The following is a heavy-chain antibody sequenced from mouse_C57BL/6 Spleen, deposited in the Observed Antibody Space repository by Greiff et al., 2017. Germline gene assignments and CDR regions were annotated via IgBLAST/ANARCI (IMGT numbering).Heavy chain of an antibody. CDR2: IYPRDGST. V-gene: IGHV1-85*01. CDR1: GYTFTSYD. CDR3: ARGHYYGSSNWYFDV. J-gene: IGHJ1*03. Sequence: VQLQQSGPELVKPGASVKLSCKASGYTFTSYDINWVKQRPGQGREWIGWIYPRDGSTKYNEKFKGKATLTVDTSSSTAYMELHSLTSEDSAVYFCARGHYYGSSNWYFDVWGTGTTVTVSS. D-gene: IGHD1-1*01.